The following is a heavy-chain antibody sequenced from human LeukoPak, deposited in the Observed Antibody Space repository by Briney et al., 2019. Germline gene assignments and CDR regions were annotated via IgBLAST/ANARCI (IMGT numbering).Heavy chain of an antibody. CDR1: GSSISSDYY. J-gene: IGHJ4*02. CDR3: ARVVGATSIDY. V-gene: IGHV4-38-2*02. D-gene: IGHD2-15*01. Sequence: SETLSLTCSVPGSSISSDYYWGWVRQPPGKGLEWIGSIKHRGRSYYNPSLKSRVTISVDTSKNQFSLQLSSVTAADTAVYYGARVVGATSIDYWGQGILVTVSS. CDR2: IKHRGRS.